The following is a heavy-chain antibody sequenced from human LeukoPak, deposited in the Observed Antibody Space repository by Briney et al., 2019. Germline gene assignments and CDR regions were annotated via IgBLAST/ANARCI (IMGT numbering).Heavy chain of an antibody. CDR3: ARAGYCDSTTCPDAFDI. CDR1: GTSIRSGSYY. CDR2: MYIGGRT. Sequence: SETLSLTCTVTGTSIRSGSYYWNWIRQAAGKGLEWIGRMYIGGRTTYNPSLKSRVTISLETTENQFSLRLRSVTAADTAVHYCARAGYCDSTTCPDAFDIWGQGTKVTVSS. D-gene: IGHD2-2*01. J-gene: IGHJ3*02. V-gene: IGHV4-61*02.